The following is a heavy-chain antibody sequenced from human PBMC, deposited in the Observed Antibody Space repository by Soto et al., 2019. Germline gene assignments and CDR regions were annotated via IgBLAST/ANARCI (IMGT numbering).Heavy chain of an antibody. CDR2: ISSSSSTI. D-gene: IGHD2-15*01. J-gene: IGHJ6*02. CDR1: GFTFSSYS. V-gene: IGHV3-48*01. Sequence: GGSLRLSCAASGFTFSSYSMNWVRQAPGKGLEWVSYISSSSSTIYYADSVKGRFTISRDNAKNSLYLQMNSLRAEDTAVYYCARDYRPAATPRYYYYYYGMDVWGQGTTVTVSS. CDR3: ARDYRPAATPRYYYYYYGMDV.